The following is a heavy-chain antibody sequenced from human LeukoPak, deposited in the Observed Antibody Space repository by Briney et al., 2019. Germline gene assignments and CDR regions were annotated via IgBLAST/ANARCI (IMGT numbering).Heavy chain of an antibody. CDR3: AIEQDSTTSCYRCFDY. CDR1: GYRFTNYW. D-gene: IGHD2-2*02. J-gene: IGHJ4*02. V-gene: IGHV5-51*01. CDR2: IYPDDSDT. Sequence: GESLKISCKGSGYRFTNYWIGWVRQMPGKGLEWMGLIYPDDSDTRYSPSFQAQVTISADKSISTAYLQWSSLKDSDTAMYYCAIEQDSTTSCYRCFDYWGQGTLVTVSS.